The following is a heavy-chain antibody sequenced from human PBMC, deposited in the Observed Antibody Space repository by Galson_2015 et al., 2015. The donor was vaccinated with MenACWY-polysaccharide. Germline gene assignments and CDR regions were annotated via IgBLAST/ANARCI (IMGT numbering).Heavy chain of an antibody. V-gene: IGHV1-8*01. CDR3: ARIISRKYTFADS. CDR2: MNPNSGNT. CDR1: GYTFTSYD. J-gene: IGHJ4*02. Sequence: SVKVSCKASGYTFTSYDINWVRQATGQGLEWMGWMNPNSGNTGYAQKFQGRVTMTSSTAMTTAYMELSSLRSEDTAVYYCARIISRKYTFADSWGQGILVTVSS. D-gene: IGHD2/OR15-2a*01.